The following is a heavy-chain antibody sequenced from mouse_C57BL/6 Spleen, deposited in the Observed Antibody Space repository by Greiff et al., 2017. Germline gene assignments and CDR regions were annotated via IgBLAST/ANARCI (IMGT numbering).Heavy chain of an antibody. V-gene: IGHV1-53*01. CDR3: ARADYDKGGAMDY. D-gene: IGHD2-4*01. J-gene: IGHJ4*01. CDR2: INPSNGGT. Sequence: QVQLQQPGTELVKPGASVKLSCKASGYTFTSYWMHWVKQRPGQGLEWIGNINPSNGGTNYNEKCKSKATLTVDKSSSTAYMQLSSLTSEDSAVYYCARADYDKGGAMDYWGQGTSVTVSS. CDR1: GYTFTSYW.